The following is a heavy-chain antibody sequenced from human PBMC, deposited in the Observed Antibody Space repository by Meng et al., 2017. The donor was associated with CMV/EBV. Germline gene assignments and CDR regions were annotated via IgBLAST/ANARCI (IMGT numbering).Heavy chain of an antibody. CDR1: GYSISSSNW. CDR3: ARSNGYSSSWYYLDY. CDR2: SYYRGSI. Sequence: LRLSCAVSGYSISSSNWCGWSRHPPGEGLEGIGYSYYRGSIYYNPSLKCRVTMSVDTSKNQFSLKLNSVTAVDTAVYYCARSNGYSSSWYYLDYWGQGTLVTVSS. V-gene: IGHV4-28*02. J-gene: IGHJ4*02. D-gene: IGHD6-13*01.